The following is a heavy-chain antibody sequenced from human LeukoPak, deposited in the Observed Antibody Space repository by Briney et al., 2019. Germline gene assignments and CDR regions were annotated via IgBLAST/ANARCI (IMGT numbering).Heavy chain of an antibody. J-gene: IGHJ4*02. CDR3: ARVPPYYYDSSGYYYY. V-gene: IGHV1-2*02. CDR2: INPNSGGT. CDR1: GYTFTGYY. D-gene: IGHD3-22*01. Sequence: ASVKVSCKASGYTFTGYYMHWVRQAPGQGLEWMGWINPNSGGTNYAQKFQGRVTMTRDTSISTAYIELSRLRSDDTAAYYCARVPPYYYDSSGYYYYWGQGTLVTVSS.